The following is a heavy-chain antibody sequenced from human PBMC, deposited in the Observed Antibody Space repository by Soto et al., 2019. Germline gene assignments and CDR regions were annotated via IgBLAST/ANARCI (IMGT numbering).Heavy chain of an antibody. J-gene: IGHJ6*02. Sequence: EVQLVESGGVVVQPGGSLRLSCAASGFTFDDYTMHWVRQAPGKGLEWVSLISWDGGSTYYADSVKGRFTISRDNSKNSLYLQMNSLITEDTALYYCAKDGGKTTPFSSSSSMEVWGQGTTVTVSS. D-gene: IGHD6-6*01. CDR1: GFTFDDYT. CDR3: AKDGGKTTPFSSSSSMEV. V-gene: IGHV3-43*01. CDR2: ISWDGGST.